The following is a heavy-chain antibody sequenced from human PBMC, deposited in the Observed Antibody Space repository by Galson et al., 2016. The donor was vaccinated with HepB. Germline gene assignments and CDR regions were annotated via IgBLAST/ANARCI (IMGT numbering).Heavy chain of an antibody. Sequence: SLRLSCAASGFTVSSNYMNWVRQAPGKGPEWVSVIYSSGTTYYADSVKGRFTISRDISKNALYLQMNSLRTEDTAIYYCARDLEYYDRSGCLSRSRGMDVWGTGTTVIVSS. V-gene: IGHV3-66*01. CDR3: ARDLEYYDRSGCLSRSRGMDV. D-gene: IGHD3-22*01. CDR1: GFTVSSNY. CDR2: IYSSGTT. J-gene: IGHJ6*04.